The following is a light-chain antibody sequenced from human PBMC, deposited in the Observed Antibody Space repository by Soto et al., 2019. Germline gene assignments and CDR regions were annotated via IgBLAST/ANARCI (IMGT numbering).Light chain of an antibody. J-gene: IGKJ1*01. CDR3: QQYSSPPRT. Sequence: EIVLTQSPGSLSLSPGERATLPCRASQSVSSYLAWYQQKPGQAPRLLISGASSRATGFPDRFSGSGSGTDFSLTISRLEPEDSAVYYCQQYSSPPRTFGQGTKVEIK. CDR1: QSVSSY. CDR2: GAS. V-gene: IGKV3-20*01.